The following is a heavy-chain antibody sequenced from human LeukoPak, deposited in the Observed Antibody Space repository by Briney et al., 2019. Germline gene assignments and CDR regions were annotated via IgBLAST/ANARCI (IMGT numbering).Heavy chain of an antibody. Sequence: GGSLRLSCAASGFTFSSYAMHWVRQAPGKGLEWVAVISYDGSNKYYADSVKGRFTISRDNSKNTLYLQMNSLRAEDTAVYYCATVALIVGAATFDPWGQGTLVTVSS. CDR1: GFTFSSYA. J-gene: IGHJ5*02. CDR3: ATVALIVGAATFDP. V-gene: IGHV3-30-3*01. D-gene: IGHD1-26*01. CDR2: ISYDGSNK.